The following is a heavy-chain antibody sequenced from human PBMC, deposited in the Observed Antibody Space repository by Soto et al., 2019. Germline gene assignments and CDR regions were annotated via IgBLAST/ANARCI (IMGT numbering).Heavy chain of an antibody. CDR1: GFTFSSYA. J-gene: IGHJ4*02. V-gene: IGHV3-23*01. D-gene: IGHD3-10*01. Sequence: PGGSLRLSCAASGFTFSSYAMSWVRQAPGKGLEWVSAISGSGGSTYYADSVKGRFTISRDNSKNTLYLQMNSLRAEDTAVYYCAKDRYYGSGVKKYYFDYWGQGTLVTVSS. CDR2: ISGSGGST. CDR3: AKDRYYGSGVKKYYFDY.